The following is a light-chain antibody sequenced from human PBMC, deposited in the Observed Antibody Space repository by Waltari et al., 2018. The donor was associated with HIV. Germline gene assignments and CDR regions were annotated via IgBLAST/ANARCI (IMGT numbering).Light chain of an antibody. V-gene: IGKV4-1*01. CDR1: QSVLYSSNNKTY. J-gene: IGKJ1*01. CDR3: QQHYSTPPA. CDR2: WAS. Sequence: DIVMTQSPDSLAVSLGERATINCKSSQSVLYSSNNKTYLAWYQQKPGQPPKLLIYWASTRESGVPDRFSGSGSGTDFTLTISSLQAEDVAVYYCQQHYSTPPAFGQGTKVEIK.